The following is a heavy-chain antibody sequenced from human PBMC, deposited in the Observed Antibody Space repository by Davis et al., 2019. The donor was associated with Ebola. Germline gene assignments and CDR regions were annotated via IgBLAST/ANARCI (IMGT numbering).Heavy chain of an antibody. CDR3: AREGAAAGTGDLYYYYGMDV. V-gene: IGHV4-4*02. CDR2: IYHSGST. D-gene: IGHD6-13*01. J-gene: IGHJ6*02. Sequence: SETLSLTCAVSGGSISSSNWWSWVRQPPGKGLEWIGEIYHSGSTNYNPSLKSRVTISVDTSKNQFSLKLSSVTAADTAVYYCAREGAAAGTGDLYYYYGMDVWGQGTTVTVSS. CDR1: GGSISSSNW.